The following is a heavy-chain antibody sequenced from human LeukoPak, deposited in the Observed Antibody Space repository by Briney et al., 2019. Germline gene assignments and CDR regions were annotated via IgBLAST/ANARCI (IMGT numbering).Heavy chain of an antibody. V-gene: IGHV5-51*01. J-gene: IGHJ4*02. D-gene: IGHD4-11*01. CDR2: ISPGDSNT. CDR1: GYSFTTNW. Sequence: GESLKISCKASGYSFTTNWIGWVRQMPGKGLQWMGIISPGDSNTRYSQSFQGQVTISADKSITTAYLQWSGLQASDTAMYYCARRLTSEDYFDYWGQGTLVTVSS. CDR3: ARRLTSEDYFDY.